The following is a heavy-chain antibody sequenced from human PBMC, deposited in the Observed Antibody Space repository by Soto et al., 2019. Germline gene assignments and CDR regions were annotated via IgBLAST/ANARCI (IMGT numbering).Heavy chain of an antibody. J-gene: IGHJ5*02. V-gene: IGHV4-59*01. CDR3: AKIQYSSSSNWFDP. Sequence: SETLSLTCTVSGGSISSYYWSWIRQPPGKGLEWIGYIYYSGSTNYNPSLKSRVTISVDTSKNQFSLKLSSVTAADTAVYYCAKIQYSSSSNWFDPWGQGTLVTVSS. CDR1: GGSISSYY. CDR2: IYYSGST. D-gene: IGHD6-6*01.